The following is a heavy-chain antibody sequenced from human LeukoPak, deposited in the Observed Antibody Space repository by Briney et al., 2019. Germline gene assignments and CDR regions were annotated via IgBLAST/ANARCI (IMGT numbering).Heavy chain of an antibody. V-gene: IGHV3-30*01. Sequence: PGGSLRLSCAASGFTFSSYAMHWVRQAPGKGLEWVAVISYDGSNKYYADSVKGRFTISRDNSKNTLYLQMNSLRAEDTAVYYCARDVDPLIAAAGTAEYFQRWGQGTLVTVSS. CDR3: ARDVDPLIAAAGTAEYFQR. D-gene: IGHD6-13*01. J-gene: IGHJ1*01. CDR1: GFTFSSYA. CDR2: ISYDGSNK.